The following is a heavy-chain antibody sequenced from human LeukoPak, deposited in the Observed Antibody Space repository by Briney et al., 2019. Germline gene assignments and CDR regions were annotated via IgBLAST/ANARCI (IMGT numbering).Heavy chain of an antibody. V-gene: IGHV1-2*02. J-gene: IGHJ4*02. Sequence: ASVKVSCKASGYTFIGYYMHWVRQAPGQGLEWMGWISPNSGGTNYAQEFQGRVTMTRDTSISTAYMELSRLRSDDTALYYCARADYGDYVHLDYWGQGTLVTVSS. CDR1: GYTFIGYY. CDR2: ISPNSGGT. CDR3: ARADYGDYVHLDY. D-gene: IGHD4-17*01.